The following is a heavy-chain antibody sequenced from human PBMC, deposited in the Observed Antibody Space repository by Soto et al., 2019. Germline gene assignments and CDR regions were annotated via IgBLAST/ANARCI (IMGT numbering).Heavy chain of an antibody. CDR2: IKSKTDGGTT. D-gene: IGHD2-2*01. CDR3: TTDEQYCSSTSCYAIDY. J-gene: IGHJ4*02. V-gene: IGHV3-15*01. Sequence: EVQLVESGGGLVKPGGSLRLSCAASGFTFSNAWMSWVRQAPGKGLEWVGRIKSKTDGGTTDYDAPVKGRFTISRDDSKNTLYLQMNSLKTEDTAVYYCTTDEQYCSSTSCYAIDYWGQGTLVTVSS. CDR1: GFTFSNAW.